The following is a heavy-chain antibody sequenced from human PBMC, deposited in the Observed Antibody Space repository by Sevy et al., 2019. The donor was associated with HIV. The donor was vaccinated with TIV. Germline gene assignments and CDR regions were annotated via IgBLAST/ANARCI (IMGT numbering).Heavy chain of an antibody. J-gene: IGHJ6*02. D-gene: IGHD4-17*01. CDR2: ISYDGSNK. V-gene: IGHV3-30*04. Sequence: GGSLRLSCAASGFTFSSYAMHWVRQAPGKGLEWVAVISYDGSNKYYVDSVKGRFTISRDNSKNTLYLQMNSLRPEDTAVYYCARDLPSAVTNPFYYYGMDVWGQGTTVTVSS. CDR1: GFTFSSYA. CDR3: ARDLPSAVTNPFYYYGMDV.